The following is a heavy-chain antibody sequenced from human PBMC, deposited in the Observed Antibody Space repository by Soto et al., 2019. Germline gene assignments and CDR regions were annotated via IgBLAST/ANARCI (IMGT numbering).Heavy chain of an antibody. J-gene: IGHJ3*02. CDR2: IIPIFGTA. D-gene: IGHD3-10*01. CDR3: AGRRITMVRGVIRAFDI. CDR1: GGTFSSYA. V-gene: IGHV1-69*06. Sequence: SVKVSCKASGGTFSSYAISWVRQAPGQGLEWMGGIIPIFGTANYAQKFQGRVTITADKSTSTAYMELSSLRSEDTAVYYCAGRRITMVRGVIRAFDIWGQGTMATVSS.